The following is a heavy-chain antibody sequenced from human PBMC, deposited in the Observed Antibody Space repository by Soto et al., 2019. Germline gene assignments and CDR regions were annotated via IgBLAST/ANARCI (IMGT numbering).Heavy chain of an antibody. CDR3: AKDFGYNYGYDAFDI. V-gene: IGHV3-23*01. Sequence: GGSLRLSCAASGFTFSSYAMSWVRQAPGKGLKWVSGVSGSGGSTYCVDSVKGRFTISRDNSKNTLYLQMNSLRAEDTAVYYCAKDFGYNYGYDAFDIWGQGTMVTVSS. D-gene: IGHD5-18*01. CDR2: VSGSGGST. CDR1: GFTFSSYA. J-gene: IGHJ3*02.